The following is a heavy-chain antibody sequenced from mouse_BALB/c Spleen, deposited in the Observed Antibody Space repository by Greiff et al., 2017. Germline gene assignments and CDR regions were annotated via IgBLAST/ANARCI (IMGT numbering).Heavy chain of an antibody. CDR3: AIGGSSGYVDY. J-gene: IGHJ2*01. D-gene: IGHD3-1*01. V-gene: IGHV14-1*02. CDR1: GFNIKDYY. Sequence: EVQRVESGAELVRPGALVKLSCKASGFNIKDYYMHWVKQRPEQGLEWIGWIDPENGNTIYDPKFQGKASITADTSSNTAYLQLSSLTSEDTAVYYCAIGGSSGYVDYWGQGTTLTVSS. CDR2: IDPENGNT.